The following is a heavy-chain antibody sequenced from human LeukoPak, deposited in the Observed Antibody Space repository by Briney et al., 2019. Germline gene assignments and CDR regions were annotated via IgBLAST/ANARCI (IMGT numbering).Heavy chain of an antibody. J-gene: IGHJ5*02. Sequence: ASVRVSCKASRYTFTDYYIDWVRQARGQGLEWMGWINPKRGDTNYGQKFQGRVTMTRDTSVTTVYMELSNLRSDDTAIYYCARRFYYDNSGSHNWYDPWGQGTLVTVSS. CDR3: ARRFYYDNSGSHNWYDP. V-gene: IGHV1-2*02. D-gene: IGHD3-22*01. CDR1: RYTFTDYY. CDR2: INPKRGDT.